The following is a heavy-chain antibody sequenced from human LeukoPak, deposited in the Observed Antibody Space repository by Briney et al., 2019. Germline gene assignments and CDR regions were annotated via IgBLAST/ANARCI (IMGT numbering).Heavy chain of an antibody. J-gene: IGHJ6*02. CDR3: SRVQAVGVPVAVDAYYSYGMDV. CDR2: IIPIVGLT. Sequence: ASVKVSCKASGYTFTSYDINWVRQATGQGLEWMGRIIPIVGLTNYAQRFQGRITITADYSTTTAYMVLSSLRSEDTAVYYCSRVQAVGVPVAVDAYYSYGMDVWGQGTTVSVSS. V-gene: IGHV1-69*04. D-gene: IGHD2-2*01. CDR1: GYTFTSYD.